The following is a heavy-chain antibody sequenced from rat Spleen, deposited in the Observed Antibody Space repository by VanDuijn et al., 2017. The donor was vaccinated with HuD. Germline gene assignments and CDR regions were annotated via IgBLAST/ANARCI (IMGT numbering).Heavy chain of an antibody. J-gene: IGHJ1*01. Sequence: EVQLVESDGGLVQPGRSLKLSCAASGFTFTNYDMAWIRQAPGKGLEWVASITNTGGSIYYPDSVKGRFTISRDNAQNTLYLQMDSLRSEDTATYYCARAGYLRDWYFDFWGSGTMVTVSS. CDR3: ARAGYLRDWYFDF. D-gene: IGHD2-2*01. V-gene: IGHV5-31*01. CDR2: ITNTGGSI. CDR1: GFTFTNYD.